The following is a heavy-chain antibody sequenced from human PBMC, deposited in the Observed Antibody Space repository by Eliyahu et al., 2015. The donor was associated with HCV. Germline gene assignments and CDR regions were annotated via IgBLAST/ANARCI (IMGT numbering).Heavy chain of an antibody. V-gene: IGHV3-23*01. CDR1: GXTFSTYA. J-gene: IGHJ4*02. CDR2: ISAXGTT. CDR3: AKDPTVTSLRSYFDY. Sequence: EVHLLESGGGLVQPAGSLRLSCAASGXTFSTYALSWVRQAPGKGLVWVSGISAXGTTYYADSVRGRFVISRDNSKNTIFLQMKSLRVEDTAIYYCAKDPTVTSLRSYFDYWGQGTLVTASS. D-gene: IGHD2-21*02.